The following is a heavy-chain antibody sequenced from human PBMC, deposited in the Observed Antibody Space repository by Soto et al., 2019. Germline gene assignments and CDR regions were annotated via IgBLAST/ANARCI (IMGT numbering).Heavy chain of an antibody. CDR1: GYTFTSYG. CDR3: ARVDYCSGGSCYSDYYYMDV. Sequence: QVQLVQSGAEVKKPGASVKVSCKASGYTFTSYGIRWVRQAPGQGLEWMGWISAYNGNTNYAQKLQGRVTMTTDTSTSTAYMELRSLRSDDTAVYYCARVDYCSGGSCYSDYYYMDVWGKGTTVTVSS. CDR2: ISAYNGNT. V-gene: IGHV1-18*01. J-gene: IGHJ6*03. D-gene: IGHD2-15*01.